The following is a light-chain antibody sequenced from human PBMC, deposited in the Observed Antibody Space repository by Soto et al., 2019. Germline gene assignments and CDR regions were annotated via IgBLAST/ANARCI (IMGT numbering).Light chain of an antibody. CDR3: SSYTSSSTGV. CDR1: SSDVGSYNR. CDR2: EVS. V-gene: IGLV2-18*02. Sequence: QSALTQPPSVSGSLGQSATISCTGTSSDVGSYNRVSWYQQFPGTAPKLMIYEVSNRPSGVPDRFSGSKSGNTASLTISGLQAEDEADYYCSSYTSSSTGVFGGGTKLTVL. J-gene: IGLJ3*02.